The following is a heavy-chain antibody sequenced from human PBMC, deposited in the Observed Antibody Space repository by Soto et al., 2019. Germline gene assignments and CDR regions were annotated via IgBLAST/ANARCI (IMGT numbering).Heavy chain of an antibody. V-gene: IGHV4-39*01. CDR2: IYYSGST. Sequence: QLQLQESGPGLVRPSETLSLTCTVSGGSISSSSHYWGWIRQPPGKGLEWIASIYYSGSTYYNPSLKSRVTISVDTSKKQFSLKMSSVTAADTAVYYCARRGGEAATRGYFDYWGQGTLVTVSS. D-gene: IGHD2-15*01. J-gene: IGHJ4*02. CDR3: ARRGGEAATRGYFDY. CDR1: GGSISSSSHY.